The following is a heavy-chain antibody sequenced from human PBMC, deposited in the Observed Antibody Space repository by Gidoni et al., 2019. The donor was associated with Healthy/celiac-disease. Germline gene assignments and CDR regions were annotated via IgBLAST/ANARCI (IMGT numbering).Heavy chain of an antibody. D-gene: IGHD3-10*01. Sequence: QLQLQESGPGLVKPSETLSLTCTVSGGSISSSSYYWGWIRQPPGKGLEWIGSIYYSGSTYYNPSLKSRVTISVDTSKNQFSLKLSSVTAADTAVYYCARQGGLEMATMVKWFDPWGQGTLVTVSS. CDR3: ARQGGLEMATMVKWFDP. V-gene: IGHV4-39*01. CDR2: IYYSGST. J-gene: IGHJ5*02. CDR1: GGSISSSSYY.